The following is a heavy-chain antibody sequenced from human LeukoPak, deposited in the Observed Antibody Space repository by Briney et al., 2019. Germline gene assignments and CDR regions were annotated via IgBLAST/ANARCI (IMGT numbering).Heavy chain of an antibody. D-gene: IGHD3-3*01. CDR1: GGSISSHY. Sequence: PSETLSLTCTVSGGSISSHYWSWIRQPPGKGLEWIGYIYYSGSTNYNPSLKSRVTILVDTSKNQFSLKLSSVTAADTAVYYCARVPSPTYYDFWSGYYPGTTYYYYYYMDVWGKGTTVTVSS. J-gene: IGHJ6*03. V-gene: IGHV4-59*11. CDR2: IYYSGST. CDR3: ARVPSPTYYDFWSGYYPGTTYYYYYYMDV.